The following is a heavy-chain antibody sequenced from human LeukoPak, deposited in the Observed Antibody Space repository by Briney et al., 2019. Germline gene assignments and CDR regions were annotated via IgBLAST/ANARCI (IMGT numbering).Heavy chain of an antibody. J-gene: IGHJ4*02. CDR1: GGSIDSTTCY. Sequence: SETLSLTCTVSGGSIDSTTCYWGWIRQPPGKGLERIGNIYYNGNTYYKPSLKSRVTISVDTSKNQFSLKLNSVTAADTAVYYCARWRIFCSGGTCYYYFDYWGQGTLVTVSS. V-gene: IGHV4-39*01. D-gene: IGHD2-15*01. CDR2: IYYNGNT. CDR3: ARWRIFCSGGTCYYYFDY.